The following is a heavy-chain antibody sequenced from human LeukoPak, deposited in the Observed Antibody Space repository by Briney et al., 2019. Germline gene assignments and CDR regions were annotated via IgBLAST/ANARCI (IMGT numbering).Heavy chain of an antibody. CDR1: GYSFTSYW. D-gene: IGHD6-13*01. J-gene: IGHJ6*04. CDR3: ARLPVGVAAAASSGDGMDV. V-gene: IGHV5-10-1*01. Sequence: GESLKISRKGSGYSFTSYWISWVRQMPGKGLEWMGRIDPSDSYTNYSPSFQGHVTISADKSISTAYLQWSSLKASDTAMYYCARLPVGVAAAASSGDGMDVWGKGTTVTVSS. CDR2: IDPSDSYT.